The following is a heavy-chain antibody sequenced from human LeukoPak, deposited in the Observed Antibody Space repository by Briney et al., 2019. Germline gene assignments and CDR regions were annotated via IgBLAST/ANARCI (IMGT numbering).Heavy chain of an antibody. Sequence: GGSPLLSCAASGFIFSKSSMLWFRQAPGKGLEWVSSISIGSSPYTYYADSLKGRFTISRDNAKNSVCLQMNSLRPEDTAVYYCASYTLWYGDSWGQGTLVTVSS. CDR1: GFIFSKSS. V-gene: IGHV3-21*06. D-gene: IGHD3-10*01. CDR3: ASYTLWYGDS. CDR2: ISIGSSPYT. J-gene: IGHJ4*02.